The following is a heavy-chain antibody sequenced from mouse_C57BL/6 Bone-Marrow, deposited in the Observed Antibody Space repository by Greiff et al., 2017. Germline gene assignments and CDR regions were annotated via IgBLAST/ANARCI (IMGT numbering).Heavy chain of an antibody. CDR1: GYTFTSYW. J-gene: IGHJ1*03. V-gene: IGHV1-55*01. D-gene: IGHD2-2*01. CDR2: IYPGSGST. CDR3: ARWGYGYHWYFDV. Sequence: QVQLKESGAELVKPGASVKMSCKASGYTFTSYWITWVKQRPGQGLEWIGDIYPGSGSTNYNEKFKSKATLTVDTSSSTAYMQLSSLTSEDSAVYYCARWGYGYHWYFDVWGTGTTVTVSS.